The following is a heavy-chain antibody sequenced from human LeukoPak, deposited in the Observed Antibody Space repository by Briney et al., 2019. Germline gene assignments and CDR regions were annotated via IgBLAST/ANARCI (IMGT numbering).Heavy chain of an antibody. CDR1: GGSISSGDYY. D-gene: IGHD3-16*01. V-gene: IGHV4-61*08. J-gene: IGHJ4*02. CDR2: IYYTGTT. CDR3: ARGHRGLGY. Sequence: SETLSLTCTVSGGSISSGDYYWSWIRQPPGKGLEWIGYIYYTGTTNYSPSLRSRVTISVDTSKNQFSLKLTSVTAADTAVYYCARGHRGLGYWGQGTLVSVSS.